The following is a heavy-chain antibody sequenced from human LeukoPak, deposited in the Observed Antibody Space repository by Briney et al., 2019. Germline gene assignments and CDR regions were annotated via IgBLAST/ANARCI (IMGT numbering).Heavy chain of an antibody. CDR3: AKDSTSSWFGGDSE. CDR2: ISFSSGTT. J-gene: IGHJ4*02. Sequence: GGSLRLSCAASGFTFSTYSMNWVRQAPGKGLEWVSSISFSSGTTYYADSVKGRFTISRDDAKNSLSLQMNSLRAEDTAVYYCAKDSTSSWFGGDSEWGQGTLVTVSS. D-gene: IGHD6-13*01. V-gene: IGHV3-48*01. CDR1: GFTFSTYS.